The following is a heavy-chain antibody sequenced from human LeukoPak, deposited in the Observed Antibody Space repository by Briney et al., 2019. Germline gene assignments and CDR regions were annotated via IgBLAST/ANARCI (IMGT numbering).Heavy chain of an antibody. J-gene: IGHJ6*02. CDR1: GYTLTELS. V-gene: IGHV1-24*01. Sequence: GASVKVSCKVSGYTLTELSMHWVRQSPGKGLEWMGGFDPEDGETIYAQKFQGRDTMTEDTSTDTAYMELSSLRSEDTAVYYCATDSGLRSGYYYYGMDVWGQGTTVTVSS. CDR3: ATDSGLRSGYYYYGMDV. CDR2: FDPEDGET. D-gene: IGHD5-12*01.